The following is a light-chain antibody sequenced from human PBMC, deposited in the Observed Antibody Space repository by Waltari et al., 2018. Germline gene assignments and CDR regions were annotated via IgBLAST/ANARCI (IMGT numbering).Light chain of an antibody. J-gene: IGKJ2*01. CDR2: SAS. CDR3: QQTYRDPPHT. CDR1: QSVSRS. Sequence: DIQMTQSQSSLSASVGDRVTFSCRTSQSVSRSLNWYQHKPGKAPKLLIYSASHLHSGVPSRFSGSGSGTDFTLIIDSLQAEDFATYYCQQTYRDPPHTFGQGTKLEIK. V-gene: IGKV1-39*01.